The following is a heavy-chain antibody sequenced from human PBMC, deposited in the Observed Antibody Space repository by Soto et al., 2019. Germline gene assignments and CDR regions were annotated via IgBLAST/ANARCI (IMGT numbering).Heavy chain of an antibody. Sequence: EVHLVESGGGLAQPGGSLRLSCAASGFTFSNNWIHWVRQAPGKGLVWVSGIKSDGSSTTYADSVKGRFTISRDNAKNTLYLQMNRLRAEDTAVYYCASAAPFNYGGNSGFDFWGQGTLVTVSS. CDR3: ASAAPFNYGGNSGFDF. CDR1: GFTFSNNW. D-gene: IGHD4-17*01. CDR2: IKSDGSST. V-gene: IGHV3-74*03. J-gene: IGHJ4*02.